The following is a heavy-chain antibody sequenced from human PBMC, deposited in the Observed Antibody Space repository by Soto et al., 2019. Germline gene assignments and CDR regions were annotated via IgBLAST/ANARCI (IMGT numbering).Heavy chain of an antibody. J-gene: IGHJ6*02. D-gene: IGHD2-15*01. Sequence: QPGGSLRLSCAASGFTFSSYGMHWVRQAPGKGLEWVAVIWYDGSNKYYADSVKGRFTISRDNSKNTLYLQMNSLRAEDTAVYYCARDRGRNGRYGMDVWGQGTTVTVSS. V-gene: IGHV3-33*01. CDR2: IWYDGSNK. CDR1: GFTFSSYG. CDR3: ARDRGRNGRYGMDV.